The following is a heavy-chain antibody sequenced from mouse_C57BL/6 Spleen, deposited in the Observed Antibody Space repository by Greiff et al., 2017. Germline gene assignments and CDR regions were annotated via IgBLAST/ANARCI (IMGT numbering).Heavy chain of an antibody. J-gene: IGHJ1*03. Sequence: VKLQESGAELVKPGASVKISCKASGYAFSSYWMNWVKQRPGKGLEWIGQIYPGDGDTNYNGKFKGKATLTADKSSSTAYMQLSSLTSEDSAVYFCASITTGYFDVWGTGTTVTVSS. CDR1: GYAFSSYW. V-gene: IGHV1-80*01. D-gene: IGHD1-2*01. CDR3: ASITTGYFDV. CDR2: IYPGDGDT.